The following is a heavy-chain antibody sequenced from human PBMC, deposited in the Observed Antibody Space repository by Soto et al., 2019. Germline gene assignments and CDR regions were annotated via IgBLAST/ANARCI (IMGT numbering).Heavy chain of an antibody. CDR3: ARGRYGDY. CDR1: GYGFTTYG. V-gene: IGHV1-18*01. J-gene: IGHJ4*02. D-gene: IGHD1-1*01. Sequence: QVHLVQSGAEVKKPGASVKVSCKGSGYGFTTYGITWVRQAPGQGLEWMAWISAHNGNTNYAQKLQGRVTVTRDTSTSTAYMERRSLRSDDTAGYYWARGRYGDYWGQGALVTVSS. CDR2: ISAHNGNT.